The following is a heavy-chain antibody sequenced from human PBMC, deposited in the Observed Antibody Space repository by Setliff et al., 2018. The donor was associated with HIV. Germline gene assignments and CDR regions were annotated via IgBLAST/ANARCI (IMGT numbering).Heavy chain of an antibody. D-gene: IGHD5-18*01. CDR1: GGTFSSYA. J-gene: IGHJ6*02. Sequence: GASVKVSCKASGGTFSSYAISWVQQAPGQGLEWMGGLIPIFGTANYAQKFQGRVTITADESTSTAYMELSSLRSEDTAVYYCARPSDTAMVTVGYYYYGMDVWGQGTTVTVSS. CDR3: ARPSDTAMVTVGYYYYGMDV. V-gene: IGHV1-69*13. CDR2: LIPIFGTA.